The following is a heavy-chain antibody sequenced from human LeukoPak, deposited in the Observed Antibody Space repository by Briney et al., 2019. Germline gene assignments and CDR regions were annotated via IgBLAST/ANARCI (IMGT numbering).Heavy chain of an antibody. V-gene: IGHV3-30-3*01. J-gene: IGHJ4*02. CDR2: ISYDGSNK. D-gene: IGHD5-18*01. CDR1: GFTFSSYA. Sequence: GGSLRLSCAASGFTFSSYAMHWVRQAPGKGLEWVAVISYDGSNKYYADSVKGRFTISRDNSKNTLYLQMNSLRAEDTAVYYCARSKFGYSYGFNDYWGQGTLVTVSS. CDR3: ARSKFGYSYGFNDY.